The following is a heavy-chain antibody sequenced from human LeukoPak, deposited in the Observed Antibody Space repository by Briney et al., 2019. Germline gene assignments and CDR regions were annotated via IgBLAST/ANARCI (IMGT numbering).Heavy chain of an antibody. CDR2: ISGSGGST. Sequence: GGSLRLSCAASGFAFSSYALSWVRQAPGKGLEWVSAISGSGGSTYYADSVKGRFTISRDNSKNTLDLQMNSLRAEDTAVYYCAKVSSNYYGSGSYQTLDYWGQGTLVTVSS. J-gene: IGHJ4*02. CDR3: AKVSSNYYGSGSYQTLDY. V-gene: IGHV3-23*01. D-gene: IGHD3-10*01. CDR1: GFAFSSYA.